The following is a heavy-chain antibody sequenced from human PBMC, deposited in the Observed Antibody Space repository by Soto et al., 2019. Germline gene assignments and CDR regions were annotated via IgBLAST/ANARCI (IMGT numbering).Heavy chain of an antibody. V-gene: IGHV4-59*01. Sequence: QVQLQESGPGLVKPSETLSLTCTVSGGSISSYYWSWIRQPPGKGLGWIGYIYYSGSTNYNPSLKSRVTISVDTSKNQFSLKLSSVTAADTAVYYCARDGPTGYGGPDYSPYFDYWGQGTLVTVSS. J-gene: IGHJ4*02. D-gene: IGHD4-17*01. CDR2: IYYSGST. CDR3: ARDGPTGYGGPDYSPYFDY. CDR1: GGSISSYY.